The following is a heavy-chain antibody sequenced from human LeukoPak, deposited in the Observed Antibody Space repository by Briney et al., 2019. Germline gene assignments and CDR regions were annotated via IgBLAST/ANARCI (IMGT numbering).Heavy chain of an antibody. Sequence: AGGSLRLSCAASGFTFSSYWMHWVRQAPGKGLGWVSRISSDGRSTSYADSVKGRFTISRDNAKNTLYLQMNSLRAEDTAVYYCAKELYGGYAEIDYWGQGTLVTVSS. D-gene: IGHD5-12*01. CDR1: GFTFSSYW. CDR3: AKELYGGYAEIDY. CDR2: ISSDGRST. J-gene: IGHJ4*02. V-gene: IGHV3-74*01.